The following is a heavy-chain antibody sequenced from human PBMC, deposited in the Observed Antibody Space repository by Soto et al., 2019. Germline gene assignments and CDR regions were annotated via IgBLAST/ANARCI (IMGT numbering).Heavy chain of an antibody. D-gene: IGHD2-15*01. CDR2: ISAYNGNT. CDR3: AKLAAATTISAFDI. J-gene: IGHJ3*02. V-gene: IGHV1-18*01. Sequence: ASVKVSCKASGYTFSSYGINWMRQATGQGLEWMGWISAYNGNTNYAQKLQGRVTMTTDTSTSTAYMELRSLRSDDTAMYYCAKLAAATTISAFDIWGQGTMVTVSS. CDR1: GYTFSSYG.